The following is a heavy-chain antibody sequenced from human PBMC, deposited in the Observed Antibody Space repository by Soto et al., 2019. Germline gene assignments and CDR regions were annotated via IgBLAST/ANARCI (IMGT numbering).Heavy chain of an antibody. J-gene: IGHJ6*03. CDR3: ARHINNYYDILTGYYYYMDV. CDR1: GGSISSYY. Sequence: SETLSLTCTVSGGSISSYYWSWIRQPTGKGLEWIGYIYYSGSTNYNPSLKSRVTISVDTSKNQFSLKLSSVTAADTAVYYCARHINNYYDILTGYYYYMDVWGKGTTVTVSS. CDR2: IYYSGST. D-gene: IGHD3-9*01. V-gene: IGHV4-59*08.